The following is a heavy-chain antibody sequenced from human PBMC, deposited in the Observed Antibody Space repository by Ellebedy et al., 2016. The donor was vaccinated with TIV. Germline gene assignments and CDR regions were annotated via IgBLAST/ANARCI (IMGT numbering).Heavy chain of an antibody. CDR3: AGGIVVVPAAASTFDY. Sequence: SETLSLTXTVSGGSISSSSYYWGWIRQPPGKGLEWIGSIYYSGSTYYNPSLKSRVTISVDTSKNQFSLKLSSVTAADTAVYYCAGGIVVVPAAASTFDYWGQGTLVTVSS. V-gene: IGHV4-39*01. D-gene: IGHD2-2*01. CDR1: GGSISSSSYY. J-gene: IGHJ4*02. CDR2: IYYSGST.